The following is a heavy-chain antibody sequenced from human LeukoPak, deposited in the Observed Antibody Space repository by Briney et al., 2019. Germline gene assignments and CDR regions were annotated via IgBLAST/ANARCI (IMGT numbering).Heavy chain of an antibody. J-gene: IGHJ1*01. CDR3: ASPYCSSTTCYPRTFHH. CDR1: GFTFSSNW. CDR2: IKQDGSEK. Sequence: GGSLRLSCAASGFTFSSNWMSWVRQAPGKGLEWVANIKQDGSEKYYEDSVKGRFTISRDNAKNSLYLQMNSLRAEDTAVYYCASPYCSSTTCYPRTFHHWGQGTLVTVSS. D-gene: IGHD2-2*01. V-gene: IGHV3-7*01.